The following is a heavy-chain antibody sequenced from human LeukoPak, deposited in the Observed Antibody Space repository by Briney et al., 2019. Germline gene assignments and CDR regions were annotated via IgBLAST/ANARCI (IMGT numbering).Heavy chain of an antibody. V-gene: IGHV3-23*01. CDR1: GLTFSNYA. CDR2: ITSGFTP. CDR3: AKDKYSSSSGGFDY. Sequence: GGSLRLSCAASGLTFSNYAMSWFRQAPGKGLEWVSGITSGFTPLYADSVKGRFTISRDNSKSTFHLQMNSPRAEDTAVYYCAKDKYSSSSGGFDYWGQGTLVTVSS. J-gene: IGHJ4*02. D-gene: IGHD6-6*01.